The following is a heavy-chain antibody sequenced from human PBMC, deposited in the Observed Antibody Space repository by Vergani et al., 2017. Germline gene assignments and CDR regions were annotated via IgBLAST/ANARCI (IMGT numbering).Heavy chain of an antibody. J-gene: IGHJ4*02. CDR2: TYYRSKWYN. Sequence: QLQQSGPGLVKPSQTLSLTCAISGDSVSSNSAAWNWIRQSPSRGLEWLGRTYYRSKWYNDYAVSVKGRITINPDTSKNQFSLHLNSVTPEDTAVYSCARGYYDNSGYSGDLDYWGQGTLVTVSS. CDR3: ARGYYDNSGYSGDLDY. D-gene: IGHD3-22*01. CDR1: GDSVSSNSAA. V-gene: IGHV6-1*01.